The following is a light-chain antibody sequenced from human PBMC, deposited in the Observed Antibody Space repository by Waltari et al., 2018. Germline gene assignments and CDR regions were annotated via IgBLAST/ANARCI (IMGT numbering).Light chain of an antibody. CDR2: GTS. V-gene: IGKV3-20*01. J-gene: IGKJ4*01. Sequence: EIVLTQPPGTLSLSPGDRANLSCRASQSVTSIPLTWYQQKLGKATRLLIYGTSSRATGIPDRFSGSGSGTDFTLTISRLEPEDFAVYYCQQYDGEVVTFGGGTKVEI. CDR3: QQYDGEVVT. CDR1: QSVTSIP.